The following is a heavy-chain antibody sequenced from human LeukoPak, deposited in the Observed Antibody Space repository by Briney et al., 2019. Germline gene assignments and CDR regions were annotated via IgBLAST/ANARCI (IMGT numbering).Heavy chain of an antibody. Sequence: SETLSLTCTVSGYSISSGYYWGWIRQPPGKGLEWIGSIYHSGSTYYNPSLKSRVTISVDTSKNQFSLKLSSVTAADTAVYYCARGPIRYYYDSSGYYSYDYWGQGTLVTVSS. V-gene: IGHV4-38-2*02. CDR3: ARGPIRYYYDSSGYYSYDY. CDR1: GYSISSGYY. CDR2: IYHSGST. D-gene: IGHD3-22*01. J-gene: IGHJ4*02.